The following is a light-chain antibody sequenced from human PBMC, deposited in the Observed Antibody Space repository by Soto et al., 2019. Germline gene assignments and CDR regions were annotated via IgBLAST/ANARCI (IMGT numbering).Light chain of an antibody. CDR2: AAS. CDR1: QGISSY. J-gene: IGKJ4*01. CDR3: QQLNSYSLT. Sequence: IQLTQSPSSLSASVGDRVTITCRASQGISSYLAWYQQKPGKAPKLLIYAASTLQSGVPSRFSGSGFGTDFTLTISSLQPEDFATYYCQQLNSYSLTFGGGTKVEIK. V-gene: IGKV1-9*01.